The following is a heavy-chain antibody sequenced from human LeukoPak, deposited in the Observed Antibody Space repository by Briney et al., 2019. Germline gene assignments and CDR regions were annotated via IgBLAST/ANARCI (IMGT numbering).Heavy chain of an antibody. Sequence: GGSLRLSCAASGFAVSSNYMSWVRKAPGKGLEWVSVIYSGGSTYYADSVKGRFTISRDNSKNTLYLQMNSLRAEDTAVYYCARTRFGELLGAFDIWGQGTMVTVSS. CDR1: GFAVSSNY. CDR3: ARTRFGELLGAFDI. V-gene: IGHV3-53*01. J-gene: IGHJ3*02. CDR2: IYSGGST. D-gene: IGHD3-10*01.